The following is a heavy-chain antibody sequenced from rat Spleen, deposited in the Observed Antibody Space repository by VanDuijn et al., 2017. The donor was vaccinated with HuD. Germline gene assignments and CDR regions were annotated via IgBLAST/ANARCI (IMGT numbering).Heavy chain of an antibody. J-gene: IGHJ3*01. CDR2: ITYDGRPT. CDR1: GFTFSNYG. V-gene: IGHV5-29*01. CDR3: TRHDNIGTANWFAY. D-gene: IGHD1-5*01. Sequence: EVQLVESGGGLVQPGRSLKLSCAASGFTFSNYGMAWVCQAPTKGLEWVATITYDGRPTNHRASVTGRFTFSSDNAKRPLYLQMDSLRSEDTATYYCTRHDNIGTANWFAYWGQGTLVTVSS.